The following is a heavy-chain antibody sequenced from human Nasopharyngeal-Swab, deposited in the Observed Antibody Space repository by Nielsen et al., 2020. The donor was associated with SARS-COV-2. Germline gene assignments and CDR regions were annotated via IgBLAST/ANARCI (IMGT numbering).Heavy chain of an antibody. CDR1: GFTFSSYD. CDR2: IGTAGDT. Sequence: GESLKISCAASGFTFSSYDMHWVRQATGKGLEWVSAIGTAGDTYYPGSVKGRFTISRENAKNYLYPQMNSLRAGDTAVYYCARAKSAAAGTSFDYWGQGTLVTVSS. D-gene: IGHD6-13*01. V-gene: IGHV3-13*04. J-gene: IGHJ4*02. CDR3: ARAKSAAAGTSFDY.